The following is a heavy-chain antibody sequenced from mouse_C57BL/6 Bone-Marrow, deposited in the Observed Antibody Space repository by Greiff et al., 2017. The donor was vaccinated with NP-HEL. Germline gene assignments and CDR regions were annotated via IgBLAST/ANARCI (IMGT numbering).Heavy chain of an antibody. V-gene: IGHV1-81*01. CDR1: GYTFTSYG. J-gene: IGHJ3*01. CDR3: ARSGYYGSRGAY. Sequence: QVQLQQSGAELVRPGASVKLSCKASGYTFTSYGISWVKQRTGQGLEWIGEIYPRSGNTYYNEKFKGKATLTADKSSSTAYMELRSLTSEDSAVYFCARSGYYGSRGAYWGQGTLVTVSA. D-gene: IGHD1-1*01. CDR2: IYPRSGNT.